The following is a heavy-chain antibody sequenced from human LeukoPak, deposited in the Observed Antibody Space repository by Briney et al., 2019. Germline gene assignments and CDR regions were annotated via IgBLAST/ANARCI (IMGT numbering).Heavy chain of an antibody. CDR1: GFTFDDYA. D-gene: IGHD2-21*01. J-gene: IGHJ6*03. V-gene: IGHV3-9*01. CDR3: ATIPTSACYYYYMDV. CDR2: ISWNSGSI. Sequence: PGGSLRLSCAASGFTFDDYAMHWVRQAPGKGLEWVSGISWNSGSIGYADSVKGRFTISRDNAKNSLYLQMNSLRAEDTALYYCATIPTSACYYYYMDVWGKGTTVTVSS.